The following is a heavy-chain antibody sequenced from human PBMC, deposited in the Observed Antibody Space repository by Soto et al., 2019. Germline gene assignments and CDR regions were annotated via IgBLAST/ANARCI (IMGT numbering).Heavy chain of an antibody. V-gene: IGHV1-69*13. CDR3: ARPIAAHAWGHYYYCYGMDV. CDR1: GCTFSSYA. J-gene: IGHJ6*02. CDR2: IIPIFGTA. D-gene: IGHD6-6*01. Sequence: SVKVSCKASGCTFSSYAISWVRQAAGQGLEWMGGIIPIFGTANYAQKFQGRVTITADESTSKAYMELSSRRSEDTAVYYCARPIAAHAWGHYYYCYGMDVWGQGTTVTVSS.